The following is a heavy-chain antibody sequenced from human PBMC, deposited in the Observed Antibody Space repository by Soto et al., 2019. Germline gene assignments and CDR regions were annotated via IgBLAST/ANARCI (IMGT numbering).Heavy chain of an antibody. J-gene: IGHJ6*02. CDR3: ASGGSYSDYYYYGMDV. V-gene: IGHV6-1*01. D-gene: IGHD1-26*01. CDR2: TYYRSKWYN. CDR1: GDSVSSNSAA. Sequence: QSQTLSLTCAISGDSVSSNSAAWNWIRQSPSRGLEWLGRTYYRSKWYNDYAVSVKSRITINPDTSKNQFSLQLNSVTPEDTAVYYCASGGSYSDYYYYGMDVWGQGTTVTVSS.